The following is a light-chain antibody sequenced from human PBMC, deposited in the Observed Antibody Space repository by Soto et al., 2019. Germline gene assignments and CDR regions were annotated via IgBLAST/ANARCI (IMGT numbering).Light chain of an antibody. CDR3: HQYGTT. Sequence: EIVLTQSPGTLSLSPGERASLSCRASQSVNSSYLAWYQQKPDQAPRLLIFGAYNRAAGIPDRFSGSGSGTDFTLTISRLEPEDFAVYYCHQYGTTFGQGTKVEIK. CDR1: QSVNSSY. J-gene: IGKJ1*01. V-gene: IGKV3-20*01. CDR2: GAY.